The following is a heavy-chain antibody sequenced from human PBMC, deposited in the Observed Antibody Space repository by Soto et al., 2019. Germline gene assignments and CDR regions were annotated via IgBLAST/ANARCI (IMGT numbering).Heavy chain of an antibody. CDR1: GYTFSDYG. V-gene: IGHV1-18*01. D-gene: IGHD3-22*01. Sequence: QIPLVQSAVEVKKPGASVKVSCKTSGYTFSDYGITWVRQAPGQGVEWVGWIYGYNGHTNYAQKFQDIVTMTTDTATNPAYMELRSLTSDDTAVYYCSSDRVVLIVRTPHLSDWGQGTLVSVSS. J-gene: IGHJ4*02. CDR2: IYGYNGHT. CDR3: SSDRVVLIVRTPHLSD.